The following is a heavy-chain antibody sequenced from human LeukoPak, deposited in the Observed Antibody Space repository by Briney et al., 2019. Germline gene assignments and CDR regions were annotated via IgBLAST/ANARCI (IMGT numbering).Heavy chain of an antibody. D-gene: IGHD6-13*01. V-gene: IGHV1-46*01. Sequence: ASVKVSCKASGYPLTSYYMHWVRQAPGQGLEWMGIINPSGGSTSYAQKFQGRVTMTRDTSTSTVYMELSSLRSEDTTVYYCARDLIAAAGRPEFDYWGQGTLVTVSS. J-gene: IGHJ4*02. CDR2: INPSGGST. CDR3: ARDLIAAAGRPEFDY. CDR1: GYPLTSYY.